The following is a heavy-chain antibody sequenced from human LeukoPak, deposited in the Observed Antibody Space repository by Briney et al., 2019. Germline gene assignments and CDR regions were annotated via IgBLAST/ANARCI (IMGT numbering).Heavy chain of an antibody. J-gene: IGHJ4*02. CDR3: ARDWGSGGDFDY. Sequence: GRSLRLSCAASGFTFSSYAMHWVRQAPGKGLEWVAVISYDGSNKYYADSVKGRFTISRDNSKNTLYLQMNSLRAEDTAVYYCARDWGSGGDFDYWGQGTLVTVSS. D-gene: IGHD3-16*01. V-gene: IGHV3-30-3*01. CDR1: GFTFSSYA. CDR2: ISYDGSNK.